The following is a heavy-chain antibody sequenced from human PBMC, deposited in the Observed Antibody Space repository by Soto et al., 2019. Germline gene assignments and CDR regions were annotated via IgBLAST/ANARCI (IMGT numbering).Heavy chain of an antibody. CDR2: IIPIFGTA. V-gene: IGHV1-69*01. D-gene: IGHD5-12*01. J-gene: IGHJ4*02. Sequence: QVQLVQSGAEVKKPGSSVKVSCKASGGTFSSYAISWVRQAPGQGLEWMGGIIPIFGTANYAQKFQGRVTITADESTSTAYMELSSLRSEDTAVYYCASSPYSGYDLPFDNWGQGTLVTVSS. CDR1: GGTFSSYA. CDR3: ASSPYSGYDLPFDN.